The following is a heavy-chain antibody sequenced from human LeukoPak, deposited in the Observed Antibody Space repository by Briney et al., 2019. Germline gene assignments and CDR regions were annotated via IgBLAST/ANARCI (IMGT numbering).Heavy chain of an antibody. CDR1: GFTVSSNY. D-gene: IGHD3-10*01. Sequence: PGGSLRLSCAASGFTVSSNYMNWVRQAPGKGLEWVSAISGSGGSTYYADSVKGRFTISRDNSKNTLYLQMNSLRAEDTAVYYCAKDSFGESSNWGQGTLVTVSS. V-gene: IGHV3-23*01. J-gene: IGHJ4*02. CDR2: ISGSGGST. CDR3: AKDSFGESSN.